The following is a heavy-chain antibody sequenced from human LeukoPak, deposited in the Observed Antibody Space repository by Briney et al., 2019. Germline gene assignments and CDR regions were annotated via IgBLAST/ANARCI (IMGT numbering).Heavy chain of an antibody. Sequence: ASVKVSCKVSGYTLTELSMHWVRQAPGKGLEWMGGFDPEDGETIYAQKFQGRVTMTEDTSTDTAYMELSSLRSEDTAVYYCATNNPPGSGYYYFNAFDIWGQGTMVTVSS. CDR3: ATNNPPGSGYYYFNAFDI. CDR1: GYTLTELS. J-gene: IGHJ3*02. D-gene: IGHD3-22*01. CDR2: FDPEDGET. V-gene: IGHV1-24*01.